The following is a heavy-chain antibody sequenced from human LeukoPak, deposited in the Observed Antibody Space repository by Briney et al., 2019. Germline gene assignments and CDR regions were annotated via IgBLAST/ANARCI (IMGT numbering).Heavy chain of an antibody. CDR3: AKDRGGIKDY. CDR1: GFTFSASS. CDR2: MSASGANT. V-gene: IGHV3-23*01. J-gene: IGHJ4*02. D-gene: IGHD2-15*01. Sequence: PGGSLRLSCAASGFTFSASSMSWVRQAPGKGLKWVSSMSASGANTYYANSVKGRFTISRDNSKNTLYLQMNSVTAEDTAVHYCAKDRGGIKDYWGQGTLVTVSS.